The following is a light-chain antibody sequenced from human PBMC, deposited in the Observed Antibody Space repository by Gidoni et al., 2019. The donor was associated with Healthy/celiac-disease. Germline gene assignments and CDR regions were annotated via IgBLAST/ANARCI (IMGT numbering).Light chain of an antibody. V-gene: IGKV1-33*01. CDR2: DAS. Sequence: DIQMTQSPSSLSASGGDRVTITCQASQDISNYLNWYQQKPGQAPKLLIYDASNLETGVPSRFSGSGSGTDFTFTISSLQPEDIATYYCQQGTFXGXTKVEIK. J-gene: IGKJ4*01. CDR1: QDISNY. CDR3: QQGT.